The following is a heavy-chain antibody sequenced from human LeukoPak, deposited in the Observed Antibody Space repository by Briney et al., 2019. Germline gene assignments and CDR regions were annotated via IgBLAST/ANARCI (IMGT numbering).Heavy chain of an antibody. J-gene: IGHJ4*02. CDR2: INPSGGDT. CDR1: GYTFTSYY. D-gene: IGHD1-14*01. Sequence: ASVKVSCKASGYTFTSYYMHWVRQAPGQGLEWMGIINPSGGDTSYAQKFQGRLTMTRDTSTNTVYMELTSLRSEDTAVYYCAREVMDNLRFDYWGQGTMVTVSS. CDR3: AREVMDNLRFDY. V-gene: IGHV1-46*01.